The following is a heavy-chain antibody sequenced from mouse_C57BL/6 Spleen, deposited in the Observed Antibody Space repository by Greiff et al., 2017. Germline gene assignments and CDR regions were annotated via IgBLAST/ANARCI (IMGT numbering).Heavy chain of an antibody. CDR1: GFTFSDYG. Sequence: EVHLVESGGGLVQPGGSLKLSCAASGFTFSDYGMHWVRQAPGKGLEWVAYISSGSSTIYYADTVKGRFSISRDRAKNTLFMQMTRLRSEDTAMYYCAKGGDYGSSPLRYFDVWGTGTTVTVSS. CDR2: ISSGSSTI. CDR3: AKGGDYGSSPLRYFDV. V-gene: IGHV5-17*01. J-gene: IGHJ1*03. D-gene: IGHD1-1*01.